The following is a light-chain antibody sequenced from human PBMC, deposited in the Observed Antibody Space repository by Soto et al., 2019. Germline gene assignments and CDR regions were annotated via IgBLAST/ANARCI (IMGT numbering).Light chain of an antibody. CDR2: EVS. CDR3: SSYTSSSTLVV. Sequence: QSALTQPASVSGSPGQSITFSCTGTSSDVGGYNYVSWYQQHPGKAPKLMIYEVSNRPSGLSNRFSGSKSGNTASLTISGLQAEDEADYYCSSYTSSSTLVVFGGGTKLTVL. V-gene: IGLV2-14*01. J-gene: IGLJ2*01. CDR1: SSDVGGYNY.